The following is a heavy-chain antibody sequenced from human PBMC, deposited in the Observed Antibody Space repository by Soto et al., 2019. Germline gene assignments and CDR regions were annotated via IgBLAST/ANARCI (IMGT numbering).Heavy chain of an antibody. CDR1: GYTFSSHA. CDR3: ARDGARITVFGVVYYFDY. Sequence: QVQLVQSGAEVKKPGASVKVSCKASGYTFSSHAMHWVRQAPGQRLEWMGWINAGNGHTKYSQNFQGRVAITRDTSAGTAYMELRSLRSEDTAVYYCARDGARITVFGVVYYFDYWGQGTLVTVSS. CDR2: INAGNGHT. J-gene: IGHJ4*02. V-gene: IGHV1-3*01. D-gene: IGHD3-3*01.